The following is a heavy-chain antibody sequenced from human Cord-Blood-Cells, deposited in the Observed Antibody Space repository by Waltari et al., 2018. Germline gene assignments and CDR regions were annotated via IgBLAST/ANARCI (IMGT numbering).Heavy chain of an antibody. V-gene: IGHV1-8*03. CDR2: MNPNSGNT. Sequence: QVQLVQSGAEVKKPGASVKVSCQAAGSTFPRYEINEVRRATGQGLEWMGWMNPNSGNTGYAQKFQGRVTITRNTSISTAYMELSSLRSEDTAVYYCVRRGAAAGNWFDPWGQGTLVTVSS. D-gene: IGHD6-13*01. CDR3: VRRGAAAGNWFDP. J-gene: IGHJ5*02. CDR1: GSTFPRYE.